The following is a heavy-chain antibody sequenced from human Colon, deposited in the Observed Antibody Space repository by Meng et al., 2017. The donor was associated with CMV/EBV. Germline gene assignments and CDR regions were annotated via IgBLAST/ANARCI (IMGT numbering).Heavy chain of an antibody. J-gene: IGHJ4*02. CDR2: INHSGST. V-gene: IGHV4-34*01. CDR3: ARAEVDY. CDR1: GGSFSGYY. Sequence: PSLTCAVYGGSFSGYYWSWIRQPPGKGLEWIGEINHSGSTNYNPSLKSRVTISVDTSKNQFSLKLSSVTAADTAVYYCARAEVDYWGQGTLVTVSS.